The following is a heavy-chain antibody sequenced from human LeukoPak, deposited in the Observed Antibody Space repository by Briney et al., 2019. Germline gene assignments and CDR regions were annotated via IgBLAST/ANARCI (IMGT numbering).Heavy chain of an antibody. CDR2: IGSDGSTT. V-gene: IGHV3-74*01. Sequence: GGSLRLSCAASGFTFSNYWMHWVRQVPGKGLVWLSRIGSDGSTTTYADSVKGRFTISRDNAKNTMYLQMNSLRAEDTALYYCARVTEYSTAGMRYWGQGTLVTVSS. CDR3: ARVTEYSTAGMRY. D-gene: IGHD6-13*01. CDR1: GFTFSNYW. J-gene: IGHJ4*02.